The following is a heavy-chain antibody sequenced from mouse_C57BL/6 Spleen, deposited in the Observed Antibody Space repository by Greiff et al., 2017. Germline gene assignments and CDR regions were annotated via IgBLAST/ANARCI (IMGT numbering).Heavy chain of an antibody. CDR2: IYPGDGDT. V-gene: IGHV1-82*01. Sequence: VQLQQSGPELVKPGASVKISCKASGYAFSSSWMNWVKQRPGKGLEWIGRIYPGDGDTNYNGKFKGKATLTADKSSSTAYMQLSSLTSEDSAVYFCASWGYYSDYEFFAYWGQGTLVTVSA. CDR3: ASWGYYSDYEFFAY. J-gene: IGHJ3*01. CDR1: GYAFSSSW. D-gene: IGHD2-13*01.